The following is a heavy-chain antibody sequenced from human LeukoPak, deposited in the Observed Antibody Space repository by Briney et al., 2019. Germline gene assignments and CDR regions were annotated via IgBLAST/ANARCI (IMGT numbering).Heavy chain of an antibody. CDR3: AKFYEMAPGYFDY. V-gene: IGHV3-23*01. Sequence: GGSLRLSCAASGFTFSSYAMSWVRQAPGKGLEWVPAISGSGGSTYYADSVKGRFTISRDNSKNTLYLQMNSLRAEDTAVYYCAKFYEMAPGYFDYWGQGTLVTVSS. J-gene: IGHJ4*02. D-gene: IGHD5-12*01. CDR2: ISGSGGST. CDR1: GFTFSSYA.